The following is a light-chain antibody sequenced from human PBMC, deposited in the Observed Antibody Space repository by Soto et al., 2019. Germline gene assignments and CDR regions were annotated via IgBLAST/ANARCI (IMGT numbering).Light chain of an antibody. J-gene: IGLJ3*02. CDR3: CSYAGSTILGV. CDR1: SSDIGDYNY. V-gene: IGLV2-8*01. CDR2: EVT. Sequence: QSALTQPHSASGSPGQSVTISCTGTSSDIGDYNYVSWYQQHPGKAPKLMIYEVTKRPSGVPDRFSGSKSGNTAFLTVSGLQTEDEDDYYCCSYAGSTILGVFGGGTKLTVL.